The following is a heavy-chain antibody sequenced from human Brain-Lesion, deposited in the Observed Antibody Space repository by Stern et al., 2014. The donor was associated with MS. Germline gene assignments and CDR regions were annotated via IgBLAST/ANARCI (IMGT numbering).Heavy chain of an antibody. CDR3: ARDPETYTSAWYGWFDP. CDR1: GYSISNDYH. Sequence: QVQLQQSGPGLVKPSETLALTCSVSGYSISNDYHWVWMRPAPGQGLEWXGSIHHSGRIYHNPSLRSRISLSVDPSTKQISMRRTSVTAADTAVYYCARDPETYTSAWYGWFDPWGQGILVTVSS. V-gene: IGHV4-38-2*02. CDR2: IHHSGRI. J-gene: IGHJ5*02. D-gene: IGHD6-19*01.